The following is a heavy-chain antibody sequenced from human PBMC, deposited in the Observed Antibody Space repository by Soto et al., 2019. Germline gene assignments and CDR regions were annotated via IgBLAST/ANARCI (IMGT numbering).Heavy chain of an antibody. CDR1: GDSISSGDYS. D-gene: IGHD6-13*01. CDR3: ASVVNDRSSDSEYFES. J-gene: IGHJ4*02. CDR2: IYHSGGV. Sequence: QVQLQESGSGVLKPSETLSLTCAVSGDSISSGDYSWSWIRQPPGKGLEWIGYIYHSGGVYYNPSLKSLVSMSVDRSNNLFSLMLRSVTAADTATYYCASVVNDRSSDSEYFESWGQGSLVSVSS. V-gene: IGHV4-30-2*01.